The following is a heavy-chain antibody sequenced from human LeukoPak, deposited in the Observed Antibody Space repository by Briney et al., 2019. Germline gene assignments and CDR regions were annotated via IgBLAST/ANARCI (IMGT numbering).Heavy chain of an antibody. CDR1: GYTFTNFD. CDR2: VNPVTGNA. J-gene: IGHJ3*02. D-gene: IGHD1-26*01. V-gene: IGHV1-8*01. Sequence: ASVKVSCKASGYTFTNFDINWVRQAPGQGLEWMGWVNPVTGNAGSAQKFQGRVTLTRDTSTSTAYMELRSLRSDDTAVYYCARDLEGWELLSSDAFDIWGQGTMVTVSS. CDR3: ARDLEGWELLSSDAFDI.